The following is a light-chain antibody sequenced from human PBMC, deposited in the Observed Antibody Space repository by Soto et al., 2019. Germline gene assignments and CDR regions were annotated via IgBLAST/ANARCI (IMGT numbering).Light chain of an antibody. CDR1: QSVSSSY. J-gene: IGKJ3*01. CDR3: QQYGNSIFT. Sequence: EVVLSQSPGTLSLSPGERATLSCRASQSVSSSYLAWYQQKPGQAPRLLFYGASSRATGIPDRFSGSGSGTDFTLTISRLEPEDFAVYYCQQYGNSIFTFGPGTKVDIK. V-gene: IGKV3-20*01. CDR2: GAS.